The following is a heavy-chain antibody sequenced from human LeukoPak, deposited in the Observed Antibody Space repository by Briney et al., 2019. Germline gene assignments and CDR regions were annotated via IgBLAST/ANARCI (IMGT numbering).Heavy chain of an antibody. J-gene: IGHJ4*02. CDR3: ARVRGVVGAPCDY. V-gene: IGHV3-48*03. Sequence: PGWSLRLSCAASVFTFSRYEMNWVRQAPCKGRERVAYISSSGSNIYYANSVKGRFTISRHNAKNSLYLQMNSLRAEDTAVYYCARVRGVVGAPCDYWGQGTLVNVSS. CDR2: ISSSGSNI. CDR1: VFTFSRYE. D-gene: IGHD1-26*01.